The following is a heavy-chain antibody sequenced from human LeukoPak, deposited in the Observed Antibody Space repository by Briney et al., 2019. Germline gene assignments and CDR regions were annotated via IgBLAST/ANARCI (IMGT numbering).Heavy chain of an antibody. V-gene: IGHV4-59*01. J-gene: IGHJ4*02. CDR2: IYYSGST. D-gene: IGHD4-17*01. CDR3: ARGVYGDPRGYFDY. CDR1: GGSISSYY. Sequence: SETLSLTCTVSGGSISSYYWSRLRQPPGKGLEWIGYIYYSGSTNHNPSLKSRVTISVDTSKNQFSLKLSSVTAADTAVYYCARGVYGDPRGYFDYWGQGTLVTVSS.